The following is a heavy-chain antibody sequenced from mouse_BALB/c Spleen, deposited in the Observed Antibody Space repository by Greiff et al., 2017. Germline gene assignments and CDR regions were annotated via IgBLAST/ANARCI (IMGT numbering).Heavy chain of an antibody. Sequence: VQLVESGAELAKPGASVKMSCKASGYTFTSYWMHWVKQRPGQGLEWIGYINPSTGYTEYNQKFKDKATLTADKSSSTAYMQLSSLTSEDSAVYYCATDDGSTPYGGQGTLVTVSA. D-gene: IGHD2-3*01. CDR2: INPSTGYT. CDR3: ATDDGSTPY. J-gene: IGHJ3*01. CDR1: GYTFTSYW. V-gene: IGHV1-7*01.